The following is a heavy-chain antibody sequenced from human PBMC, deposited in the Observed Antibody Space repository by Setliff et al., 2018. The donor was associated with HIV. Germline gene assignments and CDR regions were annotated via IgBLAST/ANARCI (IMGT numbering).Heavy chain of an antibody. J-gene: IGHJ4*02. CDR3: ARQAIFGYYDSSGYLDY. V-gene: IGHV4-39*01. Sequence: SETLSLTCTVSGGSISSGSYYWGWIRQPPGKGLEWIGSIYYSGSTYYNPSLQSRVTISVDTSKNLFSLRLSSVTASDTAVYYCARQAIFGYYDSSGYLDYWGQGTLGTVS. D-gene: IGHD3-22*01. CDR1: GGSISSGSYY. CDR2: IYYSGST.